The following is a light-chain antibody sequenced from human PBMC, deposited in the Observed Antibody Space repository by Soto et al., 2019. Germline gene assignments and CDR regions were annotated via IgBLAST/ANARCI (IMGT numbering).Light chain of an antibody. Sequence: NFMLTQPHAVSESPGKTVTISCTGKSGTVASNYVQWYQQRPGSAPTTVIYADNERSSGVPDRFSGAIDRSSNSASLTISGLKTEDEADYYCQSYDSSIVVFGGGTKVTVL. J-gene: IGLJ2*01. CDR2: ADN. V-gene: IGLV6-57*02. CDR3: QSYDSSIVV. CDR1: SGTVASNY.